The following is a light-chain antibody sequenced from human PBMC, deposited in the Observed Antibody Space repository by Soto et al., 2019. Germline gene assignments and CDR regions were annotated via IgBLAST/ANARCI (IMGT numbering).Light chain of an antibody. Sequence: QAVVTQEPSFSVSPGRTVTLTCGLSSASVSTSYYPSWYQQTPGQAPRTLINSTNTRSSRVPDRFSGSILGNKAALTITGAQADDESDYYCVLYMGSGIWVFGGGTKLTVL. V-gene: IGLV8-61*01. CDR2: STN. CDR1: SASVSTSYY. CDR3: VLYMGSGIWV. J-gene: IGLJ3*02.